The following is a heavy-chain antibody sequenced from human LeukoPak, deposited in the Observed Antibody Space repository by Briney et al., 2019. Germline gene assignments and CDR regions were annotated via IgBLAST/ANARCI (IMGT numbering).Heavy chain of an antibody. V-gene: IGHV4-39*07. CDR1: GGSISSRSDY. CDR3: ARDYGGKFDF. Sequence: PSETLSLTCTVSGGSISSRSDYWGWIRQPPGKGLEWIGSIYYTGSTHYNPSLKSRVTISVDTSKNQFSLKLSSVTAADAAVYYCARDYGGKFDFWGQGTLVTVSS. CDR2: IYYTGST. J-gene: IGHJ4*02. D-gene: IGHD4-17*01.